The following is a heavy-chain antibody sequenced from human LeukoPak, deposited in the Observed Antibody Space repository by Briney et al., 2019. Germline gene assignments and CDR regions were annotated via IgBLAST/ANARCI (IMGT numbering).Heavy chain of an antibody. CDR2: VYHSEST. J-gene: IGHJ4*02. Sequence: SETLSLTCTVSGHSISNAYHWGWIRQCPGKGLEWIGSVYHSESTYYNPSLKSRVTISVDTSKNQFSLKLISVTAADTAMYYCARRRNYGGNSGGFDYWGQGTLVTVSS. CDR3: ARRRNYGGNSGGFDY. D-gene: IGHD4-23*01. CDR1: GHSISNAYH. V-gene: IGHV4-38-2*02.